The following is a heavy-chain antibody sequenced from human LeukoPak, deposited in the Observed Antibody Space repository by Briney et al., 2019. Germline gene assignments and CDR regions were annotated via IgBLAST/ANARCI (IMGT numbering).Heavy chain of an antibody. CDR1: GFTFSSYA. D-gene: IGHD1-26*01. Sequence: GGSLRLSCAASGFTFSSYAMSWVRQAPGKGLEWVSIIDSSGGSTYYADSVKGRFAISRDNSKNTLSLQLNSLRAEDTAVYYCAKPSGSHPSDYWGQGILVTVPS. V-gene: IGHV3-23*01. CDR3: AKPSGSHPSDY. CDR2: IDSSGGST. J-gene: IGHJ4*02.